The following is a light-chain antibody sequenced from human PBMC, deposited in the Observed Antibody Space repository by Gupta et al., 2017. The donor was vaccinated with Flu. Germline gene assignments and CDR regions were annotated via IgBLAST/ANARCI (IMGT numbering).Light chain of an antibody. J-gene: IGKJ2*01. CDR2: GAS. CDR1: QSVRSN. CDR3: QLYNDWPPYP. V-gene: IGKV3-15*01. Sequence: EILMTQPPATLSVSPGETATLSCRASQSVRSNLAWFQQKPGQAPRLLMYGASTRAAGVPARFSGSGSGTEFILTISSLQSEDVAVYFCQLYNDWPPYPFGQGTKLEIK.